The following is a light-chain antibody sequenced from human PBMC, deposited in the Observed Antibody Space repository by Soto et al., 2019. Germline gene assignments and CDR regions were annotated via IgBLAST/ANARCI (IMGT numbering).Light chain of an antibody. J-gene: IGKJ1*01. CDR3: QQYNNWWT. V-gene: IGKV3-15*01. Sequence: EIVMTQSPATLSVSPGERATLSCRASQSVSNNLAWYHKKPGQAPRLLIYGASTRATGIPARFSGSGSGTEFTLTISSLQSEDFAVYYCQQYNNWWTFGQVTKVEIK. CDR1: QSVSNN. CDR2: GAS.